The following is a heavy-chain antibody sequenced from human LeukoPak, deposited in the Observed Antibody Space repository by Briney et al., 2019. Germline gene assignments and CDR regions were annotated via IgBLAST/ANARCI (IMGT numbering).Heavy chain of an antibody. V-gene: IGHV4-39*01. CDR1: GGSISSSSYY. Sequence: SETLSLTCTVSGGSISSSSYYWGWIRQPPGKGLEWIGSIYYSGSTYYNPSLKSRVTISVDTSKNQFSLKPSSVTAADTAVYYCARVGYCSSTSCYPDYWGQGTLVTVSS. CDR3: ARVGYCSSTSCYPDY. CDR2: IYYSGST. D-gene: IGHD2-2*01. J-gene: IGHJ4*02.